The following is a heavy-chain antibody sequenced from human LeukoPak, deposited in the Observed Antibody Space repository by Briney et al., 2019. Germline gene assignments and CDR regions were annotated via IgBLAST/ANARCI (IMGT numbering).Heavy chain of an antibody. CDR3: AREGWLQPQYYFDY. J-gene: IGHJ4*02. Sequence: GGSLRLSCAASGFIFRDYYMSWIRQAPGKGLEWISYISSGGSTIYYTDSVKGRFTISRDDAKNSLYLHMSNLRAEDTAVYYCAREGWLQPQYYFDYWGQGTLVTVSS. CDR2: ISSGGSTI. V-gene: IGHV3-11*01. D-gene: IGHD5-18*01. CDR1: GFIFRDYY.